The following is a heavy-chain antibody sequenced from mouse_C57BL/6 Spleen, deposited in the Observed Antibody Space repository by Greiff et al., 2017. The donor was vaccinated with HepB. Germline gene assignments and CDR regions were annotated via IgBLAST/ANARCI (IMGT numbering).Heavy chain of an antibody. CDR3: ARRGVDLFAY. V-gene: IGHV1-26*01. CDR1: GYTFTDYY. D-gene: IGHD1-1*01. Sequence: EVQLQQSGPELVKPGASVKISCKASGYTFTDYYMNWVKQSHGKSLEWIGDINPNNGGTSYNQKFKGKATLTVDKSSSTAYMELRSLTSEDSAVYYCARRGVDLFAYWGQGTLVTVSA. J-gene: IGHJ3*01. CDR2: INPNNGGT.